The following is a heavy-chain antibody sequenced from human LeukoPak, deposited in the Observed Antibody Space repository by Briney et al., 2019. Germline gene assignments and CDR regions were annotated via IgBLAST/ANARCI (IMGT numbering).Heavy chain of an antibody. Sequence: ASVKVSCKASGYTFTTHDINWVRQATGQGLEWMGWINTNTGNPTYAQGFTGRFVFSLDTSVSTAYLQISSLKAEDTAVYYCALDVVVPAARVSWFDPWGQGTLVTVSS. CDR2: INTNTGNP. D-gene: IGHD2-2*01. V-gene: IGHV7-4-1*02. CDR3: ALDVVVPAARVSWFDP. J-gene: IGHJ5*02. CDR1: GYTFTTHD.